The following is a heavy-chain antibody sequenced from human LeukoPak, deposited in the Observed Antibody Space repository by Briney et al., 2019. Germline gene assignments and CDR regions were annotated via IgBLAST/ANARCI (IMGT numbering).Heavy chain of an antibody. Sequence: PGGCLRLSCAASGFTVSSNYMSWVRQAPGKGLEWVSVIYSGDSTYYADSVKGRFTISRDNSKNTLYLQMNSLRAEDTAVYYCARVTGGDLDYWGQGTLVIVSS. J-gene: IGHJ4*02. CDR2: IYSGDST. CDR1: GFTVSSNY. D-gene: IGHD2-21*02. V-gene: IGHV3-66*01. CDR3: ARVTGGDLDY.